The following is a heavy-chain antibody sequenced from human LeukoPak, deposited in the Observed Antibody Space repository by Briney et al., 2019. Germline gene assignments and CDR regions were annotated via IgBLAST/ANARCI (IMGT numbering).Heavy chain of an antibody. V-gene: IGHV1-8*02. CDR1: GYTFTGYY. Sequence: GASVKVSCKASGYTFTGYYMHWVRQAPGQGLEWVGWMNPNSGNTGYAQKFQGRVTMTRNTSISTAYMELSSLRSEDTAVYYCARANIAVAANGADWGQGTLVTVSS. CDR2: MNPNSGNT. CDR3: ARANIAVAANGAD. J-gene: IGHJ4*02. D-gene: IGHD6-19*01.